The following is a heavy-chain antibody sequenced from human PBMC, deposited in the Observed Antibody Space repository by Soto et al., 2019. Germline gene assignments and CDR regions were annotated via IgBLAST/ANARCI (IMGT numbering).Heavy chain of an antibody. D-gene: IGHD4-4*01. CDR2: IYYSGST. J-gene: IGHJ2*01. CDR3: AMSTVTTFYFDL. Sequence: PSETLSLTCTVSGGSISSGDYYWSWIRQPPGKGLEWIGYIYYSGSTYYNPSLKSRVTISVDTSKNQFSLKLSSVTAADTAVYYCAMSTVTTFYFDLWGRGILVTVSS. V-gene: IGHV4-30-4*01. CDR1: GGSISSGDYY.